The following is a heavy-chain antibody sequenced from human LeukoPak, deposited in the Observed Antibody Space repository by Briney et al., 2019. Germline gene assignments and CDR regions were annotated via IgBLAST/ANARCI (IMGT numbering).Heavy chain of an antibody. CDR3: ARLDTKQEYYFDY. V-gene: IGHV1-69*05. Sequence: SVKVSCKASGGTFSSYAISWVRQAPGQGLEWMGGIIPIFGTANYAQKFQGRVTITTDESTSTAYMELSSLRSEDTAVYYCARLDTKQEYYFDYWGQGTLVTVSS. J-gene: IGHJ4*02. CDR1: GGTFSSYA. CDR2: IIPIFGTA.